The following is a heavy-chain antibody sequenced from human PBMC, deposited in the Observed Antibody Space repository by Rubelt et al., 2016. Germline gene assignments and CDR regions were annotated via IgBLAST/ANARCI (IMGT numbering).Heavy chain of an antibody. CDR3: ASDSSSSWYYFDY. Sequence: GYGGGVVQPGRSLRLSCAASGFTFSSYSMNWVRQAPGKGLEWVSYISSSSSTIYYADSVKGRFTISRDNAKNSLYLQMNSLRDEDTAVYYCASDSSSSWYYFDYWGQGTLVTVSS. D-gene: IGHD6-6*01. V-gene: IGHV3-48*02. CDR1: GFTFSSYS. CDR2: ISSSSSTI. J-gene: IGHJ4*02.